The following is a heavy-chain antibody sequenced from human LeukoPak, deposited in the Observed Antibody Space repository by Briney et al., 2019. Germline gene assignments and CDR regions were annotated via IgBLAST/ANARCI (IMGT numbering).Heavy chain of an antibody. D-gene: IGHD3-22*01. V-gene: IGHV3-30-3*01. J-gene: IGHJ4*02. CDR2: ISYDGSKK. CDR3: ARGPIWYDSSGYYPPTGY. Sequence: PGGSLRLSCAASGFTFSSYAMHWVRQAPGKGLEWVAVISYDGSKKYYADSVKGRFTIYRDKSKKTLYLQMTSLRAEDTAVYYCARGPIWYDSSGYYPPTGYWGQGTLVTVSS. CDR1: GFTFSSYA.